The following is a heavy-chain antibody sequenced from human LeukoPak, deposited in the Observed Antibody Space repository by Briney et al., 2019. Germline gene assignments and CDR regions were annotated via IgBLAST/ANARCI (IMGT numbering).Heavy chain of an antibody. CDR3: VVVVVPAAVWHFDF. J-gene: IGHJ2*01. D-gene: IGHD2-15*01. CDR1: GFTFSHHG. Sequence: GGSLRLSCAASGFTFSHHGLHWVRQAPGKGLEWVAIVWPDGNKKLYADSVKGRFIISKDNPKNMVYLQMNSLRVEDTALYYCVVVVVPAAVWHFDFWGSGTLVTVSS. V-gene: IGHV3-33*01. CDR2: VWPDGNKK.